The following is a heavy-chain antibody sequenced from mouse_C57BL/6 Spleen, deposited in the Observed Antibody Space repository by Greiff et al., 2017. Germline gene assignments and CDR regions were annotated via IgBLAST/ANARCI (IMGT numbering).Heavy chain of an antibody. CDR3: ARSYYSKAYFDY. D-gene: IGHD2-5*01. J-gene: IGHJ2*01. CDR1: GYAFSSYW. CDR2: IYPGDGDT. Sequence: LQESGASVKISCKASGYAFSSYWMNWVKQRPGKGLEWIGQIYPGDGDTNYNGKFKGKATLTADKSSSTAYMQLSSLTSEDSAVYFCARSYYSKAYFDYWGQGTTLTVSS. V-gene: IGHV1-80*01.